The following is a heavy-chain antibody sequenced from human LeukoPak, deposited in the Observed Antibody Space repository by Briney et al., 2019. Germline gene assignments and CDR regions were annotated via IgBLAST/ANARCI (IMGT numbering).Heavy chain of an antibody. J-gene: IGHJ4*02. D-gene: IGHD1-20*01. V-gene: IGHV3-43*01. CDR3: AKGPRARRYNWNELDY. CDR2: ISWDGGST. Sequence: QAGGSLRLSCAASGFTFDDYTMHWVRQAPGKGLEWVSLISWDGGSTYYADSVKGRFTISRDNSKNSLYLQMNSLRTEDTALYYCAKGPRARRYNWNELDYWGQGTLVTVSS. CDR1: GFTFDDYT.